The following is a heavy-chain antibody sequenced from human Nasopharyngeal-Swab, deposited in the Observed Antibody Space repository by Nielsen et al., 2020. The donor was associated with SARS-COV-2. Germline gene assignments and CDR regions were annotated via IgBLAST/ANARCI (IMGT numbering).Heavy chain of an antibody. CDR1: GFTFSSYG. V-gene: IGHV3-7*01. CDR2: IKQDGSEK. CDR3: ARERGNSLDH. D-gene: IGHD4-23*01. Sequence: GKSLKISCAASGFTFSSYGMHWVRQAPGKGLEWVANIKQDGSEKYYVDSVKGRFTISRDNAKNSLSLQMNSLRAEDTAVYYCARERGNSLDHWGQGTLVTVSS. J-gene: IGHJ4*02.